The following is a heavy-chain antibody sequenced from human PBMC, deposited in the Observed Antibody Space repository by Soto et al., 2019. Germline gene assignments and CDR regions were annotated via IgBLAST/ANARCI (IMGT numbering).Heavy chain of an antibody. Sequence: XGTLSLTFTVSGGCISSHYWSWVRQPAGKGPEWIGRVYTSGGTNYNPSLRGRVTMSVDTSKNQFSLRLSSVSAADTAVYYCARAGGYRESTGYSSGDASDSWGQGTKVTVSS. D-gene: IGHD3-22*01. CDR1: GGCISSHY. J-gene: IGHJ3*01. CDR3: ARAGGYRESTGYSSGDASDS. V-gene: IGHV4-4*07. CDR2: VYTSGGT.